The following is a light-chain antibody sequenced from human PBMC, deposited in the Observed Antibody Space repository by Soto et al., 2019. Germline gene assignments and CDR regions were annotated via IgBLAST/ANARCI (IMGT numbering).Light chain of an antibody. J-gene: IGKJ4*01. CDR1: QSVSNF. CDR2: DTS. CDR3: QQRSNWPRLT. Sequence: EVVLTQSPATLSSSPGERASLSCRASQSVSNFLAWYQQKPGQAPRLLIYDTSDRATGLPARFSGSGSGTDFTLTISSLEPEDFAVYYCQQRSNWPRLTFGGGTKGDIK. V-gene: IGKV3-11*01.